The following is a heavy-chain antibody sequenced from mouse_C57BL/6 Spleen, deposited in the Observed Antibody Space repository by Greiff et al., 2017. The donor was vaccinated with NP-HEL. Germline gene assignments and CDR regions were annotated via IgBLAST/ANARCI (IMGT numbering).Heavy chain of an antibody. J-gene: IGHJ1*03. D-gene: IGHD5-1*01. CDR2: IDPSDSYT. V-gene: IGHV1-59*01. Sequence: QVQLQQPGAELVRPGTSVKLSCKASGYTFTSYWMHWVKQRPGQGLEWIGVIDPSDSYTNYNQKFKGKATLTVDTSSSTAYMQLSSLTSEDSAVYYCAPLVPRGYFDVWGTGTTVTVSS. CDR3: APLVPRGYFDV. CDR1: GYTFTSYW.